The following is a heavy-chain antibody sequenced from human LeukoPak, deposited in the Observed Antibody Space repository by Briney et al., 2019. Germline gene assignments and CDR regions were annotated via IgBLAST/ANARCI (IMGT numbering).Heavy chain of an antibody. V-gene: IGHV1-24*01. CDR1: GYTLTELS. CDR2: FDPEDGET. CDR3: ATRSSNAYGLTYYGMDV. D-gene: IGHD3-10*01. Sequence: GASVKVSCKVSGYTLTELSMHWVRQAPGKGLEWMGGFDPEDGETIYAQKFQGRVTMTEDTSTDTDYMELSSLRSEDTAVYYCATRSSNAYGLTYYGMDVWGKGTTVIVSS. J-gene: IGHJ6*04.